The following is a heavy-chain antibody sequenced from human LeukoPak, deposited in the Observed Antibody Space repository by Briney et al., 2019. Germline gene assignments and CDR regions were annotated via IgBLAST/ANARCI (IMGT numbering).Heavy chain of an antibody. CDR3: AREGPYCSGTSCYGGFDY. J-gene: IGHJ4*02. CDR2: INPNGGNT. Sequence: GASVKVSCKAPGYTFTSHYMHWVRQAPGQGLEWMGIINPNGGNTGYAQKFQGRVTMTRDTPTSTVYMELSSLRSEDTAVYYCAREGPYCSGTSCYGGFDYWGQGTLVTVSS. CDR1: GYTFTSHY. V-gene: IGHV1-46*01. D-gene: IGHD2-2*01.